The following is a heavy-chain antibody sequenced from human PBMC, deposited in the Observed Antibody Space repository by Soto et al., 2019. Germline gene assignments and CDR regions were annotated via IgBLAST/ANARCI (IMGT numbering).Heavy chain of an antibody. Sequence: QVQLQQWGAGPLRPLETLSLTCGVSGGSFSGYYWAWIRQSPGKGLEWIGQINDRGSINYNPSLKTLIRTPVDPAQNLYPPKAKCVAAADTGVYFRPRQRHGIFTGAPWVWYFDLWGRGTLVTVSS. CDR3: PRQRHGIFTGAPWVWYFDL. CDR2: INDRGSI. D-gene: IGHD3-9*01. CDR1: GGSFSGYY. V-gene: IGHV4-34*01. J-gene: IGHJ2*01.